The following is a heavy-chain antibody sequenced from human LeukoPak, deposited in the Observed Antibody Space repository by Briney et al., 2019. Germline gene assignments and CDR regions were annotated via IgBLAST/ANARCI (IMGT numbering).Heavy chain of an antibody. CDR3: ARGISSTSDNWFDP. V-gene: IGHV4-4*07. D-gene: IGHD2-2*01. CDR1: GGSISSYY. Sequence: PSETLSLTCTVSGGSISSYYWSWIRQPAGKGLEWIGRIYTSGSTNYNPSLKSRVTMSVDTSKNQFSLKLSSVTAADTAVYYCARGISSTSDNWFDPWGQGTLVTVSS. J-gene: IGHJ5*02. CDR2: IYTSGST.